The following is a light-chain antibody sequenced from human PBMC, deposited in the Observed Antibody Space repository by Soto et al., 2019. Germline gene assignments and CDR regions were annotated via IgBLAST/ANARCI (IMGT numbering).Light chain of an antibody. CDR3: QQYGSSPWT. Sequence: EIVLTQSPATLSLSPGEGATLSCRASQSVSSTFLAWYQHKPGRPPRLLIYGASSRATDIPDRFSGGGSGTDFTLSIIRLEPEDFAVYYCQQYGSSPWTFGQGTKVEIK. CDR2: GAS. J-gene: IGKJ1*01. V-gene: IGKV3-20*01. CDR1: QSVSSTF.